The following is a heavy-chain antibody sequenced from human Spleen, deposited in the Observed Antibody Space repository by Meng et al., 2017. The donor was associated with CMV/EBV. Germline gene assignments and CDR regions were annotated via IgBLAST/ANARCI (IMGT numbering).Heavy chain of an antibody. CDR3: ARDDHSDY. CDR1: GYTFTTYY. Sequence: ASVKVSCKASGYTFTTYYMHWVRQAPGQGLEWMGWIDPNIGGTNYAQKFQGRVTLTRDTSISTVYMELSRLRSDDTAVYYCARDDHSDYWGQGTLVTVSS. J-gene: IGHJ4*02. CDR2: IDPNIGGT. V-gene: IGHV1-2*02.